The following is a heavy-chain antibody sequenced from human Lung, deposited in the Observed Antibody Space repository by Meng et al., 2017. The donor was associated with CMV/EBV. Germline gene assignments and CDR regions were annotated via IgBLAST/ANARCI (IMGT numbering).Heavy chain of an antibody. D-gene: IGHD4-17*01. CDR2: IRYDGSNK. Sequence: SCASSGFTFSSYGMHWVRQAPGKGLEWVAFIRYDGSNKYYADSVKGRFTISRDNSKNTLYLQMNSLRAEDTAVYYCAKDWFDYGDYAGPDYWGQGTXVTVAS. CDR1: GFTFSSYG. V-gene: IGHV3-30*02. CDR3: AKDWFDYGDYAGPDY. J-gene: IGHJ4*02.